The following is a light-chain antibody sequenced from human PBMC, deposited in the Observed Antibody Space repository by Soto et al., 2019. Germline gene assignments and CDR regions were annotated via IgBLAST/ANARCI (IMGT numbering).Light chain of an antibody. CDR1: QSISSW. Sequence: DIQMSQYRSTLSASVGESSSSSCRASQSISSWLAWYQQKPGKAPKLLIYDASSLESGVPSRFSGSGSGTEFTLTFSSLQPDDFATYYCQQYNSYRWTFGQGTKVDIK. CDR3: QQYNSYRWT. CDR2: DAS. J-gene: IGKJ1*01. V-gene: IGKV1-5*01.